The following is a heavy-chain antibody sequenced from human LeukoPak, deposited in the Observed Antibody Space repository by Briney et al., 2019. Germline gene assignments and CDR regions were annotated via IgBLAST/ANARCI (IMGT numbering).Heavy chain of an antibody. CDR3: ARVRYSGSYYGHDAFDI. V-gene: IGHV4-4*02. Sequence: PSETLSLTCAVSGGSISSPNWWTWVRQPPGKGLEWIGEIYRSGSTNYNPSLKSRVTMSVDKSKNQFSLKMTSVTAADTAVYYCARVRYSGSYYGHDAFDIWGQGTMATVSS. D-gene: IGHD1-26*01. J-gene: IGHJ3*02. CDR1: GGSISSPNW. CDR2: IYRSGST.